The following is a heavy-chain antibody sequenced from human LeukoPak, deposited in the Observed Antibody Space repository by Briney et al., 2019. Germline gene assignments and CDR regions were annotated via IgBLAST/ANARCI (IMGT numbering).Heavy chain of an antibody. CDR1: GFTFSDYY. V-gene: IGHV3-11*01. CDR2: ISSSRSTI. CDR3: ARASHCSSTSCYHFDY. Sequence: GGSLRLSCAASGFTFSDYYMSWIRQAPGKGLEGVSYISSSRSTIYYADSVKGRFTLSRDNAKYSLNLQMNRLRAEDTAVYYCARASHCSSTSCYHFDYWGQGTLVTVSS. J-gene: IGHJ4*02. D-gene: IGHD2-2*01.